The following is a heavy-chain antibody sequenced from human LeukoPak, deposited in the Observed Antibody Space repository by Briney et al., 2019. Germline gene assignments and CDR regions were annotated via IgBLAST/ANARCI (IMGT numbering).Heavy chain of an antibody. Sequence: SETLSLTCAVYGGSFSGYYWSWIRQPPGKGLEWIGEINHSGSTNYNPSLKSRVTISVDTSKNQFPLKLSSVTAADTAVYYCARKSSSWYHTFNWFDPWGQGTLVTVSS. D-gene: IGHD6-13*01. CDR1: GGSFSGYY. CDR2: INHSGST. J-gene: IGHJ5*02. V-gene: IGHV4-34*01. CDR3: ARKSSSWYHTFNWFDP.